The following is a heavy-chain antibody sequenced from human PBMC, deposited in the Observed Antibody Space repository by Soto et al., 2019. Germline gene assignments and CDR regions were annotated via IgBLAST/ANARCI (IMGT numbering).Heavy chain of an antibody. V-gene: IGHV1-18*01. J-gene: IGHJ5*02. CDR2: ISAYNGNT. CDR3: ARDVRATYDFWSVDWFDP. CDR1: GYTFINYG. D-gene: IGHD3-3*01. Sequence: QVQLVQSGAEVKKPGASVKVSCKASGYTFINYGISWVLQAPGQGLEWMGWISAYNGNTNYAQKLQGRVTMTTDTSTSTAYMELRSLRSDDTAVYYCARDVRATYDFWSVDWFDPWGQGTLVTVSS.